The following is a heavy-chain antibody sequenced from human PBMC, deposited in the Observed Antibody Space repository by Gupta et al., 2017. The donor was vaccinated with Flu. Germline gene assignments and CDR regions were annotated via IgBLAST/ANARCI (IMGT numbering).Heavy chain of an antibody. V-gene: IGHV3-7*01. Sequence: EVQLVESGGGLVQPGGSLRLSCAASGFTFSNYWLSWVRQAPGKGLEGVANIEKDGREKYYADSLKGRFTISRDNAKNSLYLQMNSLRAEDTAMYYCAREFPAHSSGWYGSDYWGQGTLVTVSS. CDR2: IEKDGREK. D-gene: IGHD6-19*01. J-gene: IGHJ4*02. CDR3: AREFPAHSSGWYGSDY. CDR1: GFTFSNYW.